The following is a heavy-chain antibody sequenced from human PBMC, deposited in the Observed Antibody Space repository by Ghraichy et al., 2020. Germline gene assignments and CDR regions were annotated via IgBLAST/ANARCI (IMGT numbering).Heavy chain of an antibody. V-gene: IGHV1-18*04. J-gene: IGHJ5*02. CDR1: GYTFVSYG. CDR2: ISTNNGQT. D-gene: IGHD3-16*01. CDR3: GRSTALVGGWFDT. Sequence: ASVKVSCQPSGYTFVSYGITWVRQAPGQGLEWMGWISTNNGQTNYPQRLQGRVTMTSDTSTSTVYMELRSLTFDDTAVYYCGRSTALVGGWFDTWGQGTLVTVSS.